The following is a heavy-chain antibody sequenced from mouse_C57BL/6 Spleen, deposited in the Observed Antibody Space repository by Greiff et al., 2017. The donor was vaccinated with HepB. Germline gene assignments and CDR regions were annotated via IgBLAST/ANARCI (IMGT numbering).Heavy chain of an antibody. J-gene: IGHJ2*01. D-gene: IGHD2-4*01. V-gene: IGHV1-15*01. CDR3: TTMRLRLFDY. Sequence: QVQLQQSGAELVRPGASVTLSCKASGYTFTDYEMHWVKQTPVHGLEWIGAIDPETGGTAYNQKFKGKAILTADKSSSTAYMELRSLTSEDSAVYYCTTMRLRLFDYWGQGTTLTVSS. CDR2: IDPETGGT. CDR1: GYTFTDYE.